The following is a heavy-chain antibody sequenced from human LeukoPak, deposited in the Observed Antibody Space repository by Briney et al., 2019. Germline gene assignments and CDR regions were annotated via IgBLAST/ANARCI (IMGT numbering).Heavy chain of an antibody. CDR3: TRDLGRGSNY. CDR1: GFTFSSYW. J-gene: IGHJ4*02. V-gene: IGHV3-74*01. D-gene: IGHD1-26*01. Sequence: GGSLRLSCAAYGFTFSSYWMRWVRQAAGEGLVWVSRINSDGSRTNYADSVKGRFAISRENAKTTLYRQMNSLRAEDTAVYYCTRDLGRGSNYCGQGTLVTVSS. CDR2: INSDGSRT.